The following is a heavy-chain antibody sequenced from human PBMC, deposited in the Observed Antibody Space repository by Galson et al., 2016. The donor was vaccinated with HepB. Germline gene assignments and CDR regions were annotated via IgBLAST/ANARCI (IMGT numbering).Heavy chain of an antibody. V-gene: IGHV4-4*02. D-gene: IGHD4-11*01. CDR1: GGSITSDVW. Sequence: SETLSLTCAVSGGSITSDVWWSWVRQAPGKGLEWIGEIRHIGSTNAHPSLESRVSISVDKSRNHFSLNLTSVTATDTAVYYCATVTTMTTRFDYWGHGTLVAVSS. CDR3: ATVTTMTTRFDY. J-gene: IGHJ4*01. CDR2: IRHIGST.